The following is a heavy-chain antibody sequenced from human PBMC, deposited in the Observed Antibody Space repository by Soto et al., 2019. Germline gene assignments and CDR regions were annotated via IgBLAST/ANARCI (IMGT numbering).Heavy chain of an antibody. Sequence: PSETLSLTCTVSGGSISSYYWSWIRQPPGKGLEWIGYIYYSGSTNYNPSLKSRVTISVDTSKNQFSLKLSSVTAADTAVYYCARDITTYGEYEHNWFDPWGQGTLVTVSS. V-gene: IGHV4-59*01. CDR1: GGSISSYY. J-gene: IGHJ5*02. D-gene: IGHD4-17*01. CDR3: ARDITTYGEYEHNWFDP. CDR2: IYYSGST.